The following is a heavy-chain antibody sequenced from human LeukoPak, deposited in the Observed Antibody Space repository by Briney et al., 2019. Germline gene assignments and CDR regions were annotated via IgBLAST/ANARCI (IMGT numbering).Heavy chain of an antibody. V-gene: IGHV4-30-4*01. CDR3: ARMDYSDLYYFDY. D-gene: IGHD4-17*01. CDR2: IHHSGSS. J-gene: IGHJ4*02. Sequence: SQTLSLTCTVSGGSISSDDDYWSWIRQPPGKGLEWIGYIHHSGSSYHTPSLKSRVSTSIDTSKNQFSLKLTSVTAADTAVYYCARMDYSDLYYFDYWGQGTLVTVSS. CDR1: GGSISSDDDY.